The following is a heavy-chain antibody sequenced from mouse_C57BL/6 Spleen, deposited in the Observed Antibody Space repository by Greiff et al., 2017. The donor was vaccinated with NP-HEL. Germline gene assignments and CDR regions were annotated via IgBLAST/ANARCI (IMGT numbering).Heavy chain of an antibody. V-gene: IGHV1-22*01. D-gene: IGHD1-1*01. CDR2: INPNNGGT. J-gene: IGHJ4*01. CDR3: ARWGYYGSSDAMDY. CDR1: GYTFTDYN. Sequence: EVQLQQSGPELVKPGASVKMSCKASGYTFTDYNMHWVKQSHGKSLEWIGYINPNNGGTSYNQKFKGKAQLTVNKSSSTAYMELRSLTSEDSAVYYCARWGYYGSSDAMDYWGQGTSVTVSS.